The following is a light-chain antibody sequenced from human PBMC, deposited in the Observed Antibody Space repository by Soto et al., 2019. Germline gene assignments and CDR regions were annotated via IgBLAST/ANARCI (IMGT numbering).Light chain of an antibody. CDR2: EGS. CDR3: CSYAGSQTYV. Sequence: QSVLTQPASVSGCPGQSITISCAGTSSDVGSYNLVSWYQQHPGKAPKLMIYEGSKRPSGVSNRFSGSKSGNTASLTISGLQAEDEADYYCCSYAGSQTYVFGTGTKVTVL. CDR1: SSDVGSYNL. V-gene: IGLV2-23*01. J-gene: IGLJ1*01.